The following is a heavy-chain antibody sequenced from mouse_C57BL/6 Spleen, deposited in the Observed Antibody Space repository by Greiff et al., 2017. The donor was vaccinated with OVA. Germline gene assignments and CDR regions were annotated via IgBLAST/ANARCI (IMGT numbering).Heavy chain of an antibody. Sequence: EVQLQQSGPELVKPGASVTIPCKASGYTFTDYHMDWVKQSHGKSLEWLGDINPDNGGTIYTPKFKGKATVTVDKSTITAYMELRSLTSEDTAVYYCARTALRSAWFAYWGQGTLVTVSA. CDR1: GYTFTDYH. J-gene: IGHJ3*01. CDR3: ARTALRSAWFAY. CDR2: INPDNGGT. V-gene: IGHV1-18*01. D-gene: IGHD1-1*01.